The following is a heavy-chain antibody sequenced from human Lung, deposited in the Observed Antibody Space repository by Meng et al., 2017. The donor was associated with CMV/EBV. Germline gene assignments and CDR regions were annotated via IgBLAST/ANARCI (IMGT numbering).Heavy chain of an antibody. CDR2: IHYSGTT. Sequence: QVPLQESGPGLVKPSQTLSLTCNCSDGFTTSDDYYWSWIRQPPGKGLEWIGYIHYSGTTYYNPSLKSRIAISLDTSKNQFSLNLNSVTAADAAVYYCARDSPGGYGYFDSWGQGTLVTVSS. CDR3: ARDSPGGYGYFDS. D-gene: IGHD5-12*01. CDR1: DGFTTSDDYY. V-gene: IGHV4-30-4*01. J-gene: IGHJ4*02.